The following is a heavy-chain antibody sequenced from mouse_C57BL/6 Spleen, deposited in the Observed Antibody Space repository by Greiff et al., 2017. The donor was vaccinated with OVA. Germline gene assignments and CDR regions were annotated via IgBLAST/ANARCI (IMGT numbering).Heavy chain of an antibody. CDR1: GYTFTDYE. CDR2: IDPETGGT. Sequence: VQLQQSGAELVRPGASVTLSCKASGYTFTDYEMHWVKQTPVHGLEWIGAIDPETGGTAYNQKFKGKAILTADKSSSTAYMELRSLTSEDSAVYYCTRRGLGAWFAYWGQGTLVTVSA. V-gene: IGHV1-15*01. CDR3: TRRGLGAWFAY. D-gene: IGHD4-1*01. J-gene: IGHJ3*01.